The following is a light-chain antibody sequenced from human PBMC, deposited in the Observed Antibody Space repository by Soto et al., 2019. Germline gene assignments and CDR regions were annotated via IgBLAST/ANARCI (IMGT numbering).Light chain of an antibody. J-gene: IGKJ1*01. CDR1: QSISSNY. CDR2: GAS. Sequence: EIVLTQSPGTLSLSPGERATLFCRASQSISSNYLAWYQQKPGQAPRLLIYGASTRASGTPDRFSGSGSGTAVTGTAFTLTISGLEPEDSAVYYCQQYENTPWMFGQGTKVEI. V-gene: IGKV3-20*01. CDR3: QQYENTPWM.